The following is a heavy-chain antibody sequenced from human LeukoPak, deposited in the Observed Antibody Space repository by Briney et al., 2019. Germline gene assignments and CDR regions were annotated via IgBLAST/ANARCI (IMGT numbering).Heavy chain of an antibody. CDR1: GFTFSDYY. Sequence: GGSPRLSCAASGFTFSDYYMSWIRKAPGKGQEWVSYISSSGSTIYCADSVKGRFTISRDNAKNSLYLQMNSLRAEDTAVYYCARDYYDSSGYYYFDYWGQGTLVTVSS. J-gene: IGHJ4*02. CDR2: ISSSGSTI. V-gene: IGHV3-11*04. CDR3: ARDYYDSSGYYYFDY. D-gene: IGHD3-22*01.